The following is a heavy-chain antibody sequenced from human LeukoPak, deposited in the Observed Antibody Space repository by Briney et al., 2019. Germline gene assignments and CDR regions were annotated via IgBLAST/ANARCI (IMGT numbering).Heavy chain of an antibody. CDR1: GFTFSSYG. CDR2: IWYDGGNK. V-gene: IGHV3-30*02. D-gene: IGHD2-15*01. J-gene: IGHJ3*02. Sequence: GGSLRLSCAASGFTFSSYGMHWVRQAPGKGLEWVAVIWYDGGNKYYADSVKGRFTISRDNSKNTLYLQMNSLRAEDTAMHYCAKDRYCSGGSCYYDAFDIWGQGTMVTVSS. CDR3: AKDRYCSGGSCYYDAFDI.